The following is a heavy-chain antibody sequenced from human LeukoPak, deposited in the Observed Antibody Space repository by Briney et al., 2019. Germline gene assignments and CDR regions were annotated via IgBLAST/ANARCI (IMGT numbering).Heavy chain of an antibody. J-gene: IGHJ4*02. Sequence: PSETLSLTCTVSGGSISSGGYYWSWIRQPPGKGLEWIGYIYHSGSTYYNPSLKSRVTISVDRSKNQFSLKLSSVTAADTAVYYCARDKRRGQQGNLPNWGQGTLVTVSS. D-gene: IGHD6-13*01. CDR2: IYHSGST. V-gene: IGHV4-30-2*01. CDR3: ARDKRRGQQGNLPN. CDR1: GGSISSGGYY.